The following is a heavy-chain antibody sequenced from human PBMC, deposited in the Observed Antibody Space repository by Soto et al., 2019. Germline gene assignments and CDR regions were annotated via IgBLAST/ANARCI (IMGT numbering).Heavy chain of an antibody. CDR3: XXXXHXXYGNLGYPHYYFDY. Sequence: SETLSLTCTVSGGSISTSYWSWVRQPPGKGLEWIGYISYIGSTHYNPSLKXRVSXXXXTXXXQFSLKLSSVTAADTAVYYCXXXXHXXYGNLGYPHYYFDYWGQGALVTVSS. V-gene: IGHV4-59*01. CDR1: GGSISTSY. CDR2: ISYIGST. J-gene: IGHJ4*02. D-gene: IGHD3-22*01.